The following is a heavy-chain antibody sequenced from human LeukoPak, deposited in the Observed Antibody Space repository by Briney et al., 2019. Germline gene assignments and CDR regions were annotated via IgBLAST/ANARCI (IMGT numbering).Heavy chain of an antibody. Sequence: PGKSLRLSCAASGFTFSNYAFHWVRQPPGKGLEWPAVISYEGSVTYYADSVKGRFTISRDNSKNTLDLQMNSLRVEDTAVYYCVRDRAPWGGALGGAKGMDVWGEGTTVAVSS. D-gene: IGHD3-10*01. V-gene: IGHV3-30*04. CDR2: ISYEGSVT. CDR1: GFTFSNYA. J-gene: IGHJ6*04. CDR3: VRDRAPWGGALGGAKGMDV.